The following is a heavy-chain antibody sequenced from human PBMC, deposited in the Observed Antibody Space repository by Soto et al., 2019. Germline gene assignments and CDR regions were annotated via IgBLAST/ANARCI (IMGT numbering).Heavy chain of an antibody. CDR3: PRDREQIVPYYYYAVDV. V-gene: IGHV1-18*01. D-gene: IGHD6-6*01. CDR1: GYTFTSYG. CDR2: INVYNGNT. J-gene: IGHJ6*02. Sequence: QVQLVQSGVEVKKPGASVKVSCKASGYTFTSYGISWVRQAPGQGLEWMGWINVYNGNTNYAQKVQGRVTMTTDTSTSTAYMELRSLRSDDTAVYYCPRDREQIVPYYYYAVDVWGQGTAVTVSS.